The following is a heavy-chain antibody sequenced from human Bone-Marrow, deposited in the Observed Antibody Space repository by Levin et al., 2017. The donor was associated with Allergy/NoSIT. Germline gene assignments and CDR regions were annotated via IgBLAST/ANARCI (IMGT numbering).Heavy chain of an antibody. CDR3: ARRFTDWRYYFDS. CDR1: GGSVSDESFC. Sequence: SETLSLTCTVSGGSVSDESFCWSWIRQTAGKGLEYIGRVYSSASTNYNPSLKSRATISIDGSKTQFSLRLGSVTAADTAVYYCARRFTDWRYYFDSWGQGTLSTVSS. CDR2: VYSSAST. D-gene: IGHD3-9*01. J-gene: IGHJ4*02. V-gene: IGHV4-61*02.